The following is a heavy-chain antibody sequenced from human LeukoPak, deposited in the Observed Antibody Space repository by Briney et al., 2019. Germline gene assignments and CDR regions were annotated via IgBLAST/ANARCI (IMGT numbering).Heavy chain of an antibody. CDR1: GFTSSTYA. CDR3: AKDVTVVTPRDLFDY. J-gene: IGHJ4*02. V-gene: IGHV3-23*01. Sequence: GGSLRLSCVASGFTSSTYAMTWVRQAPGKGLEWVSAISGRGGSTYYADSVKGRFTISRDNSKNTVYLQMNSLRAEDTAVYYCAKDVTVVTPRDLFDYWGQGTLVTVSS. D-gene: IGHD4-23*01. CDR2: ISGRGGST.